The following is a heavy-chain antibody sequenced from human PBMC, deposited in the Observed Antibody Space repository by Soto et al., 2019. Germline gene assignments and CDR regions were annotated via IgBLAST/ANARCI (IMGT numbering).Heavy chain of an antibody. CDR3: ARGSAAKRYFDL. CDR2: IFPSGAT. V-gene: IGHV4-30-4*01. D-gene: IGHD5-18*01. CDR1: GAPISGGVYH. J-gene: IGHJ2*01. Sequence: QVQLQESGPGLVKPSQTLSLMCTVSGAPISGGVYHWSWIRQPPGKGLEWIGYIFPSGATHYNSSLGSRITMSVETSKSHFSLKLTSVTAADTAVYFCARGSAAKRYFDLWGRGTLVTVSS.